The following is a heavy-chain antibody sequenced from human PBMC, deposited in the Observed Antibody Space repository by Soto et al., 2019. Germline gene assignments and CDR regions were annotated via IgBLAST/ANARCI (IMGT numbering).Heavy chain of an antibody. Sequence: PSETLSLTCTVSGVSINSYYWNWIRQPPGKGLEWFGYISYGGGPKYNPSLKSQVTISLDTSKNLFSLKLTSVTAADTAVYYCARDLWGYCGTDCYPLDVWGQGTTVTVSS. J-gene: IGHJ6*02. CDR1: GVSINSYY. D-gene: IGHD2-21*02. CDR3: ARDLWGYCGTDCYPLDV. CDR2: ISYGGGP. V-gene: IGHV4-59*01.